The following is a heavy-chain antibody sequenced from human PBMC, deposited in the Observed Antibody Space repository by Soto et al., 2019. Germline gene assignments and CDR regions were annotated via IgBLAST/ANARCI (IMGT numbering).Heavy chain of an antibody. Sequence: GGSLRLSCAASGFSFKDFAINWVRQAPGKGLEWVSVIGGSGRSTYYGDSVRGRFIVSRDNYKNTLYLQMNTLRVDDTALYYCAKGGSSTSSAVDYWGRGALVTVSS. V-gene: IGHV3-23*01. J-gene: IGHJ4*02. CDR2: IGGSGRST. CDR3: AKGGSSTSSAVDY. D-gene: IGHD2-2*01. CDR1: GFSFKDFA.